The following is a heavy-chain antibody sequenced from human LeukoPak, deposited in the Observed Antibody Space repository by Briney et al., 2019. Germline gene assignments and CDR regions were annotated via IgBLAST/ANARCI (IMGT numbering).Heavy chain of an antibody. CDR1: GFTFSSYG. Sequence: PGGSLRLSCAASGFTFSSYGMHWVRQAPGKGLEWVANIKEDGSEKYYVNSVKGRFTISRDNSKNSLYLQMNSLRAEDTAVYYCARDRYCSGVWGQGTLVTVSS. D-gene: IGHD2-15*01. V-gene: IGHV3-7*01. J-gene: IGHJ4*02. CDR3: ARDRYCSGV. CDR2: IKEDGSEK.